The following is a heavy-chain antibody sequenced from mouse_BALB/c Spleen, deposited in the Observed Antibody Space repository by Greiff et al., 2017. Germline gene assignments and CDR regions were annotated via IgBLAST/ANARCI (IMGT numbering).Heavy chain of an antibody. V-gene: IGHV4-1*02. CDR1: GFDFSRYW. D-gene: IGHD2-14*01. CDR2: INPDSSTI. Sequence: DVKLQESGGGLVQPGGSLKLSCAASGFDFSRYWMSWVRQAPGKGLEWIGEINPDSSTINYTPSLKDKFIISRDNAKNTLYLQMSKVRSEDTALYYCARRVYRYLYWYFDVWGAGTTVTVSS. J-gene: IGHJ1*01. CDR3: ARRVYRYLYWYFDV.